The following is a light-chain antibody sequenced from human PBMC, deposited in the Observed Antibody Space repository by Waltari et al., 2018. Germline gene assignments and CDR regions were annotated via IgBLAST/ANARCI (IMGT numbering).Light chain of an antibody. J-gene: IGKJ4*01. Sequence: EIVLTQSPGTLSLSPGERDTLSCRAIQSVDHGYLACYQQKPGQAPRLLIYGASSRATGIPDRFSGSGSGTDFTLTISRLEPEDFAVYYCQQYGSSPPLTFGGGTKVEIK. CDR1: QSVDHGY. CDR3: QQYGSSPPLT. CDR2: GAS. V-gene: IGKV3-20*01.